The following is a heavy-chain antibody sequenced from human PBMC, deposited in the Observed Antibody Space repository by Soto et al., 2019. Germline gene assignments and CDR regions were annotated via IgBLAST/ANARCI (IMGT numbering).Heavy chain of an antibody. CDR1: TFSMYS. V-gene: IGHV3-21*01. Sequence: EVHIVESGGGLVQPGGSLRLSCNFTFSMYSMDWVRQAPGKGLEWVASISSGGVYIKYADSVKGRFTISRDNAKNSVSLQMNSLRVDDTALYFCTRDQGGSYDSWFDPWGQGTLVTVSS. D-gene: IGHD1-26*01. J-gene: IGHJ5*02. CDR2: ISSGGVYI. CDR3: TRDQGGSYDSWFDP.